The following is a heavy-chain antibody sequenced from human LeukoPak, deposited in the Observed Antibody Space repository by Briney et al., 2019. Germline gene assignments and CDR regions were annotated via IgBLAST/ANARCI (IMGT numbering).Heavy chain of an antibody. D-gene: IGHD5-12*01. CDR3: AHGGGDIVATINGANWFDP. CDR1: GFSLSTRGVG. Sequence: GSGPTLVKPTQTLTLTCTFSGFSLSTRGVGVGWIRQPPGKALEWLALIYWDDDKRYSPSLKSRLTITKDTSKNQVVLTMTNMDPVDTATYYCAHGGGDIVATINGANWFDPWGQGTLVTVSS. V-gene: IGHV2-5*02. CDR2: IYWDDDK. J-gene: IGHJ5*02.